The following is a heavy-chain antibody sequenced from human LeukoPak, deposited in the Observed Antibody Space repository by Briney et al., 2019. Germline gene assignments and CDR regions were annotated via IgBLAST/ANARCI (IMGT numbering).Heavy chain of an antibody. CDR2: IYPRDGST. CDR3: ARDQEGFDY. V-gene: IGHV1-46*01. J-gene: IGHJ4*02. Sequence: ASVTVSCKASGYTFTSNYIHWVRQAPGQGLEWMGMIYPRDGSTSYAQKFQGRVTVTRDTSTSTVHMELSGLRSEDTAVHYCARDQEGFDYWGQGTLVTVSS. CDR1: GYTFTSNY.